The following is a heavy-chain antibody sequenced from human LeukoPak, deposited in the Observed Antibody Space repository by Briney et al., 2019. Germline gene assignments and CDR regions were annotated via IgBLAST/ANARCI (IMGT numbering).Heavy chain of an antibody. V-gene: IGHV4-38-2*02. CDR3: ARVWLGDYYYFDY. Sequence: SETLSLTCTVSDYSISSGYYWAWIRQPPGKGLDWIGNIYHSGSTYYNPSLKSRVTISVDTSKNQFSLNLSSVTAADTAVYYSARVWLGDYYYFDYWGQGSLVTVSS. CDR2: IYHSGST. J-gene: IGHJ4*02. D-gene: IGHD1-26*01. CDR1: DYSISSGYY.